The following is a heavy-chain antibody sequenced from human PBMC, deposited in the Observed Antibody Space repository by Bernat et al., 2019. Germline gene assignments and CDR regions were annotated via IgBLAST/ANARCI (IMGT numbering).Heavy chain of an antibody. Sequence: EVHLLDSGVGLVQPGGSLRLSCAASGFTFSSYAMSWVRQAPGKGLEWVSAISGSGGSTYYADSVKGRFTISRDNSKNTLYLQMNSLRAEDTAVYYCAKRSGSPAEYFQHWGQGTLVTVSS. CDR3: AKRSGSPAEYFQH. CDR1: GFTFSSYA. D-gene: IGHD1-26*01. CDR2: ISGSGGST. V-gene: IGHV3-23*01. J-gene: IGHJ1*01.